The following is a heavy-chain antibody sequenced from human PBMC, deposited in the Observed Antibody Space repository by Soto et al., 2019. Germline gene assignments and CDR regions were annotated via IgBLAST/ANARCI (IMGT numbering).Heavy chain of an antibody. V-gene: IGHV3-23*01. CDR2: ISGTGDTT. J-gene: IGHJ5*01. CDR1: GFIFSNYV. D-gene: IGHD2-21*01. CDR3: VKSPVVPTGWFDS. Sequence: EVQLLESGGGLVRPGGSLRLSCAASGFIFSNYVVSWVRQAPGKGLEWVSAISGTGDTTYYADSVKGRFTLSRDNSKNTLYLQMNSLRAEDTAIYYCVKSPVVPTGWFDSWGQGTLVTVSA.